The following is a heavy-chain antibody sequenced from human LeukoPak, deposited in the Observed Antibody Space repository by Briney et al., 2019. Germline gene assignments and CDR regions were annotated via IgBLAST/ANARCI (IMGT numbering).Heavy chain of an antibody. CDR1: GFTFSSYW. D-gene: IGHD3-10*02. CDR3: AKAPMWNYYYGLDV. CDR2: IKQDGSEK. J-gene: IGHJ6*02. Sequence: GGSLRLSCAASGFTFSSYWMSWVRQAPGKGLEWVANIKQDGSEKYYVDSVKGRFTISRDNAKNSLYLHMDSLRAEDTAVYYCAKAPMWNYYYGLDVWGQGTTVSVSS. V-gene: IGHV3-7*03.